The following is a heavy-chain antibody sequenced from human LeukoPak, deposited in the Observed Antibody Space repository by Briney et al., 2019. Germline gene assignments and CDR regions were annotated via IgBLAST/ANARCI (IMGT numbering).Heavy chain of an antibody. CDR1: GRPNSSSSYH. CDR2: IYYSESP. CDR3: ARSVSTSMENWYFDL. D-gene: IGHD5-18*01. J-gene: IGHJ2*01. V-gene: IGHV4-39*07. Sequence: SETLSLTRTVSGRPNSSSSYHWGWIRQPPGKGLECIGSIYYSESPYYNPSLKSRVNISVDTSKNQLSLKRRSVTAADAAVCDCARSVSTSMENWYFDLWGRGTLVTVSS.